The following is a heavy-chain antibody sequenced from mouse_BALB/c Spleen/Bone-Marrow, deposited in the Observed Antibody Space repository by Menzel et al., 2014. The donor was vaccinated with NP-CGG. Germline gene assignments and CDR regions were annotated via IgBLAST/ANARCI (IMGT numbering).Heavy chain of an antibody. J-gene: IGHJ2*01. D-gene: IGHD2-1*01. CDR2: IYPGDGDT. CDR1: GYAFSSYW. Sequence: VKLVESGAELVRPGSSVKISCKASGYAFSSYWMNWVKQRPGQGLEWIGQIYPGDGDTNYSGELKGKATLTADESSSTAYMQLSSLTSEDSAVYFCAFGNYDFDYWGQGTTLTVSS. CDR3: AFGNYDFDY. V-gene: IGHV1-80*01.